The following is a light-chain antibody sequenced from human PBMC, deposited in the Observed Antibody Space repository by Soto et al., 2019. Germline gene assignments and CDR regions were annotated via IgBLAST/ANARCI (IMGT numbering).Light chain of an antibody. CDR2: AAS. CDR1: QGIRND. V-gene: IGKV1-6*01. Sequence: AIQMTQSPSSLSASVGDRVTITCRASQGIRNDLGWYQQEPGKAPKLLIYAASSLQSGVPSRFSGSGSGTDFTLTISSLQPEDRATYYWLQDSNYPLTFGGGTKVEIK. CDR3: LQDSNYPLT. J-gene: IGKJ4*01.